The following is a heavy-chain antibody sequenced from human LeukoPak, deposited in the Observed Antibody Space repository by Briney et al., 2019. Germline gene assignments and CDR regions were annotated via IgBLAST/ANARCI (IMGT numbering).Heavy chain of an antibody. CDR3: AKRGDCSGTCTYDY. Sequence: GGSLRLSCAASGFTFSNYAIHWVRQAPGKGLEWVSIVGGRGVKTYYADSVKGRFTISGDNSKNTVYLQMNSLRAEDTAVYYCAKRGDCSGTCTYDYWGQGTLVTVSS. CDR2: VGGRGVKT. V-gene: IGHV3-23*01. CDR1: GFTFSNYA. D-gene: IGHD2-2*01. J-gene: IGHJ4*02.